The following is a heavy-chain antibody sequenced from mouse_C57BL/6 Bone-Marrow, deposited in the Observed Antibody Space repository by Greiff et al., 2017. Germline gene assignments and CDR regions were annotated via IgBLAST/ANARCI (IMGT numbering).Heavy chain of an antibody. CDR2: INYDGSST. CDR1: GFTFSDYY. V-gene: IGHV5-16*01. J-gene: IGHJ3*01. CDR3: ARGNDYFAY. Sequence: EVQRVESEGGLVQPGSSMKLSCTASGFTFSDYYMAWVRQVPEKGLEWVANINYDGSSTYYLDSLKSRFIISRDNAKNILYLQMSSLKSEDTATYYCARGNDYFAYWGQGTLVTVSA. D-gene: IGHD2-4*01.